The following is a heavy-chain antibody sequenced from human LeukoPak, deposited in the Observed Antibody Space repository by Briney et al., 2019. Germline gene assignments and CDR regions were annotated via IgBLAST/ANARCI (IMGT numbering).Heavy chain of an antibody. CDR1: GYNFTTYW. CDR3: ARRQGCSSTSCPPDY. J-gene: IGHJ4*02. D-gene: IGHD2-2*01. CDR2: IYPGDCDT. V-gene: IGHV5-51*01. Sequence: HGESLKISCRGSGYNFTTYWIGWVRQLPGKGLEWMGIIYPGDCDTRYTPSFQGQVTMSADKSINTAYLQLSSLKASDTAMYYCARRQGCSSTSCPPDYWGQGTLVTVSP.